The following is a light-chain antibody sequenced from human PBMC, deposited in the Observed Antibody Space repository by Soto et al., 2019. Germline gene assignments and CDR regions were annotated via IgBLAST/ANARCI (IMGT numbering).Light chain of an antibody. CDR2: DVS. V-gene: IGLV2-14*01. CDR3: SSYTGSSIAYV. J-gene: IGLJ1*01. CDR1: SSDVGGYNY. Sequence: QSALTQPASVSGSPGQSITISCTGTSSDVGGYNYVSWYQQHPGKAPKLMIYDVSNRPPGVPNRFSGSKSGNTASLTISGLHAEDEAHYYCSSYTGSSIAYVFGTGTKVTVL.